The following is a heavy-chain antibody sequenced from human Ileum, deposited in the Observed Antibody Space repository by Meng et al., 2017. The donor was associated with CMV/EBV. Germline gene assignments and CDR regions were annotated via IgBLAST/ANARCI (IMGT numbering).Heavy chain of an antibody. V-gene: IGHV3-15*01. Sequence: GESLKISCEASGFSFSGAWMRWVRQAPGKGLEWVGVITSKVDGETTDYAAPVRGRFSISRDDSKNTVYLQMNSLRTEDTAIYYCVTDWGTTGCRCGAYDLWGQGTMVTVSS. D-gene: IGHD2-2*01. CDR3: VTDWGTTGCRCGAYDL. CDR1: GFSFSGAW. CDR2: ITSKVDGETT. J-gene: IGHJ3*01.